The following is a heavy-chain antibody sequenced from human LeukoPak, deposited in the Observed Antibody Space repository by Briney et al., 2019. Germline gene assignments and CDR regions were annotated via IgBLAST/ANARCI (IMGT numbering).Heavy chain of an antibody. J-gene: IGHJ4*02. V-gene: IGHV1-69*04. CDR1: GGTFSSYA. CDR2: IIPILGIA. CDR3: AREPHIAVAGTPDY. D-gene: IGHD6-19*01. Sequence: ASVEVSCKASGGTFSSYAISWVRQAPGQGLEWMGRIIPILGIANYAQKFQGGVTITADKSTSTAYMELSSLRSEDTAVYYCAREPHIAVAGTPDYWGQGTLVTVSS.